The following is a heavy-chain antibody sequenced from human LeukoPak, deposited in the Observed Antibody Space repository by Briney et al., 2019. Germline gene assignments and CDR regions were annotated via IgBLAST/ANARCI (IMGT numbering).Heavy chain of an antibody. V-gene: IGHV4-4*07. CDR2: IYTSGST. CDR1: GGSISSYY. D-gene: IGHD3-22*01. CDR3: ARSSSGLDFDY. Sequence: SETLSLTRTVSGGSISSYYWSWIRQPAGKGLGWIGRIYTSGSTNYNPSLKSRVTMSVDTSKNQFSLKQSSGTGADTAVYYCARSSSGLDFDYWGQGTLVSVSS. J-gene: IGHJ4*02.